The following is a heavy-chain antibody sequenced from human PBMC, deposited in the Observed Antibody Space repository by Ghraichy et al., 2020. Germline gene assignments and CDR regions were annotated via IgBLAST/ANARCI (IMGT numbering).Heavy chain of an antibody. CDR2: IYTSGST. CDR1: GGSISSYY. J-gene: IGHJ3*02. CDR3: ARERRAPYCTNGVCYRGAFDI. Sequence: SETLSLTCTVSGGSISSYYWSWIRQPAGKGLEWIGRIYTSGSTNYNPSLKSRVTMSVDTSKNQFSLKLSSVTAADTAVYYCARERRAPYCTNGVCYRGAFDIWGQGTMVTVSS. D-gene: IGHD2-8*01. V-gene: IGHV4-4*07.